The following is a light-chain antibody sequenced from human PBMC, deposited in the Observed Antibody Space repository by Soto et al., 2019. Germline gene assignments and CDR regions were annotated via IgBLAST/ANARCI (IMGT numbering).Light chain of an antibody. CDR3: QVWDSSSDHYV. V-gene: IGLV3-21*02. Sequence: SYELTQPPSVSVAPGQTARITCGGNTIESKSVHWYQQKPGQAPVLVVYDDSTRPSGIPERFSGSNSGNTATLTISRVEAGDEADYYCQVWDSSSDHYVFGTGTKLTVL. CDR2: DDS. J-gene: IGLJ1*01. CDR1: TIESKS.